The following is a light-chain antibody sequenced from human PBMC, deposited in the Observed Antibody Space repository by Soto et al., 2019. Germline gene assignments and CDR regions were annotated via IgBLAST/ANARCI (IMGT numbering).Light chain of an antibody. CDR3: QQYNNWPLT. Sequence: EIVLTQSPATLSVSPGERVTLSCRVSQAIRSNLAWHQQKPGQPPRLLLYGASTRATDTPVRFSGSGSGTEFTLTITSLQSEDFAVYYCQQYNNWPLTFGQGTRLAIK. J-gene: IGKJ5*01. CDR2: GAS. V-gene: IGKV3-15*01. CDR1: QAIRSN.